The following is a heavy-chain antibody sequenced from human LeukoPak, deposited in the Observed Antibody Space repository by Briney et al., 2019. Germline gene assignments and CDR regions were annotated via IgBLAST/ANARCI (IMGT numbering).Heavy chain of an antibody. Sequence: SVKVSCKASGGTFSSYAISWVRQAPGQGLEWMGGIIPIFGTANYAQKFQGRVTITADESTSTAYMELSSLRSEDTAVYYCARDPRTTARYDAFDIWGQGTMVTVSS. D-gene: IGHD2-2*01. J-gene: IGHJ3*02. V-gene: IGHV1-69*13. CDR3: ARDPRTTARYDAFDI. CDR1: GGTFSSYA. CDR2: IIPIFGTA.